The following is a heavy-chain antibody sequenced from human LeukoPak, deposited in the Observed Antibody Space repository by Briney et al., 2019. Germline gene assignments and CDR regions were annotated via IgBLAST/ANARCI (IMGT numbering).Heavy chain of an antibody. Sequence: GGSLRLSCAASGFTVSSNYMSWVRQAPGKGLEWVSVIYSGGSTYYADSVKGRFTIPRDNSKNTLYLQMNSLRAEDTAVYYCARDSDWAYFDYWGQGTLVTVSS. CDR1: GFTVSSNY. V-gene: IGHV3-66*02. D-gene: IGHD3-9*01. CDR3: ARDSDWAYFDY. CDR2: IYSGGST. J-gene: IGHJ4*02.